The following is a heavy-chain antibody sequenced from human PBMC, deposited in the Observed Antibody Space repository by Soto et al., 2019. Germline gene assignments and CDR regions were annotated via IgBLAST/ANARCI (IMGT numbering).Heavy chain of an antibody. CDR3: ARAGRVGSYYYYYGMDV. Sequence: QVQLVQSGAEVKKPGSSVKVSCKASGGTFSSYAISWVRQAPGQGLEWMGGIIPIFGTANYAQKFQGRVMITADESTSTAYMELSSLRSEDTAVYYCARAGRVGSYYYYYGMDVWGQGTTVTVSS. D-gene: IGHD1-26*01. J-gene: IGHJ6*02. CDR1: GGTFSSYA. V-gene: IGHV1-69*12. CDR2: IIPIFGTA.